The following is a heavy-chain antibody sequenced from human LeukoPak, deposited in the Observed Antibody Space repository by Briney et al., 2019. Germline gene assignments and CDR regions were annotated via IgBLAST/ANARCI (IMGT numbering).Heavy chain of an antibody. CDR2: ISYDGSNK. Sequence: GGSLRLSCAASGFTFSSYAMHWVRQAPGKGLEWVAVISYDGSNKYYADSVKGRFTISRDNSKNTLYLQMNSLRAEDTAVYYCASGADGGSDFDYWGQGTLVTVSS. J-gene: IGHJ4*02. CDR3: ASGADGGSDFDY. D-gene: IGHD2-15*01. V-gene: IGHV3-30-3*01. CDR1: GFTFSSYA.